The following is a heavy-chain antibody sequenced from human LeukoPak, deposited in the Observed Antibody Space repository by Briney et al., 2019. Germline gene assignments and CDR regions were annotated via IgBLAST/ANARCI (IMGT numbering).Heavy chain of an antibody. CDR2: IIPILGIA. V-gene: IGHV1-69*04. CDR1: GGTFSSYA. CDR3: ARATSWGATSS. J-gene: IGHJ5*02. Sequence: GASVKVSCKASGGTFSSYAISWVRQAPGQGLEWMGRIIPILGIANYAQKFQGRVTITADKSTSTAYMELSSLRSEDTAVYYCARATSWGATSSWGQGTLVTVSS. D-gene: IGHD1-26*01.